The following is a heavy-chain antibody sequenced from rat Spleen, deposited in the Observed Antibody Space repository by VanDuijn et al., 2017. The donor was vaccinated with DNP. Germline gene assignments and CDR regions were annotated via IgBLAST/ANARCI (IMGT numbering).Heavy chain of an antibody. J-gene: IGHJ2*01. CDR2: IGNTGGT. CDR3: TRYYGYRYFDN. CDR1: DFSLTDYS. V-gene: IGHV2-19*01. Sequence: QVQLKESGPGLVQPSQTLSLSCTVSDFSLTDYSVHWVRQAPGKGLEWMGLIGNTGGTRYNAVFKSRLSISRDTSKSQLFLKMNSLQTEDTAIYFCTRYYGYRYFDNWGQGVMVTVSS. D-gene: IGHD1-7*01.